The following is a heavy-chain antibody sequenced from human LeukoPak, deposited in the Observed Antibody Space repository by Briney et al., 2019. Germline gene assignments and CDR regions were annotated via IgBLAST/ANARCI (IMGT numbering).Heavy chain of an antibody. CDR3: ANSVIAPAAIDY. V-gene: IGHV3-30*02. CDR2: IRYDGSNK. CDR1: GFTFSSYG. Sequence: GGSLRLSCAASGFTFSSYGMHWVRQAPGKGLEWVAFIRYDGSNKYYADSVKGRFTISRDNSKNTLYLQMNSLRAEDTAVYYCANSVIAPAAIDYWGQGTLVTVSS. D-gene: IGHD2-2*01. J-gene: IGHJ4*02.